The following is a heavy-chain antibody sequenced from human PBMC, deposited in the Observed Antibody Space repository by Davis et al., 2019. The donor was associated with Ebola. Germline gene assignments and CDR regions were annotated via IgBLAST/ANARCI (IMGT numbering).Heavy chain of an antibody. CDR1: GYTFTSYG. J-gene: IGHJ4*02. Sequence: ASVTVSCMASGYTFTSYGFRWVRQAPGQGLEWMGWIIAYNCNTNYAQKFQGRVSLTTDTTSTAYMQLRSLTSDDTAVDYCSRGSENYCIGTTCSLSEADFWGQGTQVTVSS. V-gene: IGHV1-18*01. CDR2: IIAYNCNT. CDR3: SRGSENYCIGTTCSLSEADF. D-gene: IGHD2-2*01.